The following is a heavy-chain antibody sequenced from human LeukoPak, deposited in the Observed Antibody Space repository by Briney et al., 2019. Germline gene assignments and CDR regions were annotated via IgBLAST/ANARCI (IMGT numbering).Heavy chain of an antibody. Sequence: SETLSLACTVSGGSISSSSYYWSWIRQPPGKGLEWIGYIYYTGTTNYNPSLKSRVTISVDTSKNQFSLKLSSVTAADTAVYYCARLKGYSSGWYPSYYFDYWGQGTLVTVSS. CDR3: ARLKGYSSGWYPSYYFDY. D-gene: IGHD6-19*01. CDR2: IYYTGTT. V-gene: IGHV4-61*05. CDR1: GGSISSSSYY. J-gene: IGHJ4*02.